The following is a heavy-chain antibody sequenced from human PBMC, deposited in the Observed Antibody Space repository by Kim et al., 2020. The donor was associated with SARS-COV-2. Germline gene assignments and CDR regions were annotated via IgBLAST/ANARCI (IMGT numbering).Heavy chain of an antibody. J-gene: IGHJ4*02. D-gene: IGHD3-22*01. CDR2: ISGSGGST. Sequence: GGSLRLSCAASGFTFSSYAMSWVRQAPGKGLEWVSGISGSGGSTSYADSVKGRFTISRDNSKNTLYLQMTSLRAEDTAVYYCAKDTWFYDTSGYRGYFDSWGQGTLVTVSS. CDR3: AKDTWFYDTSGYRGYFDS. V-gene: IGHV3-23*01. CDR1: GFTFSSYA.